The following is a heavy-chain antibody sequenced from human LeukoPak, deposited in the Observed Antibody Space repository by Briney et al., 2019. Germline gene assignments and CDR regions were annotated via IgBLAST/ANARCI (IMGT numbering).Heavy chain of an antibody. CDR3: AMYRTYGDRDY. CDR2: IGSSSTYT. CDR1: GFTFSDYY. V-gene: IGHV3-11*06. J-gene: IGHJ4*02. Sequence: PGGSLRLSCAASGFTFSDYYVSWIRQAPGKGLEWVSYIGSSSTYTNYADSVKGRFTISRDNAKNSLYLQMNSLRAEDTAVYYCAMYRTYGDRDYWGQGALVTVSS. D-gene: IGHD4-17*01.